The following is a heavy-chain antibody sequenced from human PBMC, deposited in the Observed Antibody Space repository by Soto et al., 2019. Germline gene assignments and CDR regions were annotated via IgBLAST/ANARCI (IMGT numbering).Heavy chain of an antibody. D-gene: IGHD3-10*01. CDR2: ISWDGGST. Sequence: GGSLRLSCAASGFTFDDYAMHWVRQAPGKGLEWVSLISWDGGSTYYADSVKGRFTISRDNSKNSLYLQMNSLRAEDPALYYCARGDRASGSFPTFFDYWGQGTLVTVSS. CDR1: GFTFDDYA. V-gene: IGHV3-43D*03. J-gene: IGHJ4*02. CDR3: ARGDRASGSFPTFFDY.